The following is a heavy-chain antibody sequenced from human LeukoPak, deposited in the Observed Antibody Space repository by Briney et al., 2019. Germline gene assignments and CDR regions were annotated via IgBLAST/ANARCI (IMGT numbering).Heavy chain of an antibody. D-gene: IGHD5-12*01. V-gene: IGHV3-21*01. CDR1: GFTFSSYS. Sequence: AGGSLRLSCAASGFTFSSYSMNWVRQAPGKGLEWVSSISSSSSYIYYADSVKGRFTISRDNAKNSLYLQMNSLRAEDTAVYYCARSYSGYDFVNGYWGQGTLVTVSS. CDR2: ISSSSSYI. J-gene: IGHJ4*02. CDR3: ARSYSGYDFVNGY.